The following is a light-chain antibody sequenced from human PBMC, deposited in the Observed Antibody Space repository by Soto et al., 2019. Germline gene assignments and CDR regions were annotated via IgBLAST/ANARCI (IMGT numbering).Light chain of an antibody. V-gene: IGKV3-20*01. Sequence: EIVLTQSPGTLSLSPGERATLSCRASQSVGSDYLAWYQQKPGQAPRLLTRGASTRATVIPDRFSGSGSGTAFTTTISRLEPEDIAVYYCQQYNRSPWTFGQGTKWEIK. CDR1: QSVGSDY. CDR3: QQYNRSPWT. CDR2: GAS. J-gene: IGKJ1*01.